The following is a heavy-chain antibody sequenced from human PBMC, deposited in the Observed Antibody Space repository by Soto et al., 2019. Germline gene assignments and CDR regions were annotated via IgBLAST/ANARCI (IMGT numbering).Heavy chain of an antibody. V-gene: IGHV4-31*03. J-gene: IGHJ4*02. CDR3: ARGSGSTYGEVDY. CDR1: GGSISSGDYY. Sequence: QVQLQESGPGLVKPSQTLSLSCTVSGGSISSGDYYWSWIRQHPGKGLEWIGYIYYSGSTYYNPSLKSRVXXSXDXXKNHFSLILSSVTAADTAVYYCARGSGSTYGEVDYWGQGTLVTVSS. D-gene: IGHD5-18*01. CDR2: IYYSGST.